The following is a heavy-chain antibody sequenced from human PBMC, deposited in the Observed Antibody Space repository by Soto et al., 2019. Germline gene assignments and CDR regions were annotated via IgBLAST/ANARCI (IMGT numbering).Heavy chain of an antibody. D-gene: IGHD6-13*01. CDR3: AKDPASAAGTFFDYYYYMDV. V-gene: IGHV3-30*18. CDR1: AFTLRSYG. CDR2: ISHDGGNK. Sequence: QVQLVESGGGAVQPGRSLRLSCTASAFTLRSYGMHWVRQAPGKGLEWVAVISHDGGNKYYADSVRDRFTISRDNSKNMIYLQMNSLRAEDTAVYYCAKDPASAAGTFFDYYYYMDVWGKGTTVTVSS. J-gene: IGHJ6*03.